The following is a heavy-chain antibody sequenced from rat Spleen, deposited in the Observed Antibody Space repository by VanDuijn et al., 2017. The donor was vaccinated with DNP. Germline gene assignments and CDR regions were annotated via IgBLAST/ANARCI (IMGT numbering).Heavy chain of an antibody. V-gene: IGHV5-46*01. D-gene: IGHD4-1*01. CDR1: GFTFSTFP. CDR2: ISTSGSRT. J-gene: IGHJ2*01. CDR3: GKNTGYYFDH. Sequence: EVQLVESGGGLVQAGRSMKLSCAASGFTFSTFPMAWVRQAPKKGLEWVATISTSGSRTYYPDSVKGRFTISRDNAESTLYLQMNSLKSEDTATYYCGKNTGYYFDHWGQGVMVTVSS.